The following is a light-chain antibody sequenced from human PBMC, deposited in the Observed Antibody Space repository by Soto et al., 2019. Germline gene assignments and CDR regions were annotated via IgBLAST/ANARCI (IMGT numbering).Light chain of an antibody. CDR2: EVR. CDR1: SSYVGGYNY. V-gene: IGLV2-14*01. CDR3: SSYTSSSTQV. Sequence: QSALTQPASAAGSPGQSITISCTGTSSYVGGYNYVSWYQQHPGKAPKLMIYEVRHRPSGVSNRFSGSKSANTASLTISGLQAEDEADYYCSSYTSSSTQVFGGGTKVTVL. J-gene: IGLJ3*02.